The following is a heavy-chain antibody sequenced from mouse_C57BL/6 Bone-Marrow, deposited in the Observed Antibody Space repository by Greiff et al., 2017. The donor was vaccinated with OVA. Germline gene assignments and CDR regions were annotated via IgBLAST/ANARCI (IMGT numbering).Heavy chain of an antibody. CDR2: IDPENGDT. CDR1: GFNIKDDY. J-gene: IGHJ4*01. CDR3: TTFIYYDCESAMDY. Sequence: VQLQQSGAELVRPGASVKLSCTASGFNIKDDYMHWVKQRPEQGLEWIGWIDPENGDTEYASKFQGKATITADTSSNTAYLQLSSLTSEDTAVYYCTTFIYYDCESAMDYWGQGTSVTVSS. V-gene: IGHV14-4*01. D-gene: IGHD2-4*01.